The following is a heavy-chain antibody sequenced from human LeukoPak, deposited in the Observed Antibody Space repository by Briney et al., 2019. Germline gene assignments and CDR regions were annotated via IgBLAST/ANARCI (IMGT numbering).Heavy chain of an antibody. CDR3: AKGGLAAAGIDY. J-gene: IGHJ4*02. Sequence: GSPLRLSCAASGFTFKNYGMHWVRQAPDKGLEWVAIIWYDGSKKYYADSVRGRFTISRGNSKNTVSLQMNNLSPEDTAVYYCAKGGLAAAGIDYWGQGTLVTVSS. CDR1: GFTFKNYG. CDR2: IWYDGSKK. V-gene: IGHV3-33*06. D-gene: IGHD6-13*01.